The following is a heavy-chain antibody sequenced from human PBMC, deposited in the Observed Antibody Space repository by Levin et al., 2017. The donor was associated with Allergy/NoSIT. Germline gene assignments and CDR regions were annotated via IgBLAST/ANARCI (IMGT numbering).Heavy chain of an antibody. CDR3: VRDSGGGSDPERYDH. CDR1: GFTISGYW. D-gene: IGHD3-10*01. CDR2: INQDGSVK. V-gene: IGHV3-7*04. Sequence: SCAASGFTISGYWMNWVRQAPGEGLEWVANINQDGSVKNYGDSVKGRFTISRDNTKNSLYVEMNSLKDEDTAVYYCVRDSGGGSDPERYDHWGPGTLVTVSS. J-gene: IGHJ1*01.